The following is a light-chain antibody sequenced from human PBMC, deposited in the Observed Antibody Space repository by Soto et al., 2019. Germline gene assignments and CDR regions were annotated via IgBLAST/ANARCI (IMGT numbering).Light chain of an antibody. Sequence: DIQMTQSPSTLSASIGDRVTITCRASQNINVWLAWYQQKPGKAPKFLIYQASTLQSGVPSRFSGSGSGTEFTLTISSLQPDDFATYYCQQYITYPYAFGQGIKVEIK. CDR2: QAS. CDR1: QNINVW. V-gene: IGKV1-5*03. CDR3: QQYITYPYA. J-gene: IGKJ1*01.